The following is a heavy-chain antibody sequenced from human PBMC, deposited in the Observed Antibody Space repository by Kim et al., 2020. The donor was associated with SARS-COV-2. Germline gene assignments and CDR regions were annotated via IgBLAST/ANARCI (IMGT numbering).Heavy chain of an antibody. J-gene: IGHJ6*02. V-gene: IGHV3-21*01. CDR1: GFTFSSYS. CDR2: ISSSSSYI. CDR3: ARVYKSIAARLSREGYYYYGMDV. Sequence: GGSLRLSCAASGFTFSSYSMNWVRQAPGKGLEWVSSISSSSSYIYYADSVKGRFTISRDNAKNSLYLQMNSLRAEDTAVYYCARVYKSIAARLSREGYYYYGMDVWGQGTTVTVSS. D-gene: IGHD6-6*01.